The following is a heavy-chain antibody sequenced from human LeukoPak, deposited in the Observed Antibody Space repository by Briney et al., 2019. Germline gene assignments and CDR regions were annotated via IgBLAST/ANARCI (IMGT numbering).Heavy chain of an antibody. CDR3: GSVPEGYDFWSGYHYFDY. V-gene: IGHV4-39*07. Sequence: SETLSLTCSVSGGSISSCTYSWGWIRQPPGKGLEWIGSFSCSGSTYYNPSLKSRVTISVDTSKSQFSLYMDSVTAADTAVYYCGSVPEGYDFWSGYHYFDYWGQGTLVTVSS. D-gene: IGHD3-3*01. CDR2: FSCSGST. J-gene: IGHJ4*02. CDR1: GGSISSCTYS.